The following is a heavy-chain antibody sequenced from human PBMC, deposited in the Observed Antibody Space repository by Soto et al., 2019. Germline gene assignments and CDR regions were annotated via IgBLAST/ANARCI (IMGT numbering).Heavy chain of an antibody. CDR1: GDSVTSGSYY. D-gene: IGHD7-27*01. CDR2: TSYTGRT. CDR3: AREWGLLPYYVMNV. J-gene: IGHJ6*02. V-gene: IGHV4-61*03. Sequence: NPSETLSLTCIVSGDSVTSGSYYWTWLRQPPGKGLEWIGYTSYTGRTKYNPSLQSRVTISVDTSKNDFSLNLSSVTAADTAVYFCAREWGLLPYYVMNVWGHGTAVTVSS.